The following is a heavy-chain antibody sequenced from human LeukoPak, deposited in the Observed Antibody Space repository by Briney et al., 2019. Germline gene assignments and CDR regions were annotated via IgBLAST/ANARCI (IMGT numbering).Heavy chain of an antibody. CDR1: GGSISSGDYY. V-gene: IGHV4-30-4*01. J-gene: IGHJ4*02. CDR2: IYYSGST. Sequence: PSETLSLTCTVSGGSISSGDYYWSWIRQPPGKGLEWIGYIYYSGSTYYNPSLKSRVTISVDTSKNQFSLKLSSVTAADTAVYYCARGNWDYYDSSGFIKYWGQGTLVTVSS. CDR3: ARGNWDYYDSSGFIKY. D-gene: IGHD3-22*01.